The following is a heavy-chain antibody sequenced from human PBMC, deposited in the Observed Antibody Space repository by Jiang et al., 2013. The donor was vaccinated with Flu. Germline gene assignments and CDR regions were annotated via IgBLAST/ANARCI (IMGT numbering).Heavy chain of an antibody. V-gene: IGHV4-39*01. Sequence: GSGLVKPSETLSLTCTVSGDSISSSSYYWGWIRQPPGRGLEWIGSVYSSGRTYSNPSLKSRLTISVDTSKNQFSLKLSSVTASDTAVYYCARHEGAVGASAWPDDAFDIWGQGTMVTVSA. CDR1: GDSISSSSYY. J-gene: IGHJ3*02. D-gene: IGHD6-19*01. CDR2: VYSSGRT. CDR3: ARHEGAVGASAWPDDAFDI.